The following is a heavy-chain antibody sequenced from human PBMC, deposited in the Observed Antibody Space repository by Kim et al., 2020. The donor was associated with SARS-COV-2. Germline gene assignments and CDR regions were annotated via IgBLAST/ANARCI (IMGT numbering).Heavy chain of an antibody. Sequence: GGSLRLSCAASGFTFSSYSMNWVRQAPGKGLEWVSSISSSSSYIYYADSVKGRFTISRDNAKNSLYLQMNSLRAEDTAVYYCARDIGWGELSNDYYYYGMDVWGQGTTVTVSS. CDR2: ISSSSSYI. V-gene: IGHV3-21*01. CDR3: ARDIGWGELSNDYYYYGMDV. J-gene: IGHJ6*02. D-gene: IGHD3-16*02. CDR1: GFTFSSYS.